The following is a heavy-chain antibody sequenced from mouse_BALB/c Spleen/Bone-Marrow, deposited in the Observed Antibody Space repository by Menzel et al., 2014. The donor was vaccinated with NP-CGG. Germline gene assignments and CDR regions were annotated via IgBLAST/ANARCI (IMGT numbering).Heavy chain of an antibody. J-gene: IGHJ3*01. V-gene: IGHV14-3*02. CDR2: IDPANGNT. D-gene: IGHD1-1*01. Sequence: VQLQQSGAELVKPGASVKLSCTASGFNIKDTYMHWVKRRPEQGLEWIGRIDPANGNTKYDPKFQGKATITADTSSNTAYLQLSSLTSEDTAVYYCARSGYGSSLFAYWGQGTLVTVSA. CDR3: ARSGYGSSLFAY. CDR1: GFNIKDTY.